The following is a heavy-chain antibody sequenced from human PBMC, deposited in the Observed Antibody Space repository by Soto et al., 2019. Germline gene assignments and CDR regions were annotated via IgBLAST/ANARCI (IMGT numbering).Heavy chain of an antibody. J-gene: IGHJ5*02. Sequence: PGGSLRLSCAASGFTLSSYVMSWVRQTPGKGLEWVSSISAGGTSTYYADSVKGRFTISTDNSENTLYLQMSSLRADDTAVYYCSKGSYGSGSYYSRAKGKWFDPWGQGTLVTVSS. V-gene: IGHV3-23*01. CDR1: GFTLSSYV. CDR2: ISAGGTST. CDR3: SKGSYGSGSYYSRAKGKWFDP. D-gene: IGHD3-10*01.